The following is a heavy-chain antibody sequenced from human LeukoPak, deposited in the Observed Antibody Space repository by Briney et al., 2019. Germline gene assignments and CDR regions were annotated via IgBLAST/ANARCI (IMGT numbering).Heavy chain of an antibody. J-gene: IGHJ3*02. CDR3: ARDILRRGYMYAFDI. Sequence: SVKVSCKASRGTFSSYTISWVRQAPGQGLEWMGRIIPILGIANYAQKFQGRVTITADKSTSTAYMELSSLRSEDTAVYYCARDILRRGYMYAFDIWGQGTMVTVSS. CDR2: IIPILGIA. V-gene: IGHV1-69*04. D-gene: IGHD6-13*01. CDR1: RGTFSSYT.